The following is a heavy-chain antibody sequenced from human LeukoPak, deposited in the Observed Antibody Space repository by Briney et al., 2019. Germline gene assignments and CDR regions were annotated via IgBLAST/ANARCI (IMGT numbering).Heavy chain of an antibody. CDR2: IRGKTNSYAT. J-gene: IGHJ4*02. Sequence: GGSLRLPCAASGFTFSDSAMNWVRQASGKGLEWVGHIRGKTNSYATAYTASVRGRFTISRDDSKNTAYLQMNSLKTEDTAVYYCTGGSGWYSPDYWGQGTLVTVSS. CDR3: TGGSGWYSPDY. CDR1: GFTFSDSA. D-gene: IGHD6-19*01. V-gene: IGHV3-73*01.